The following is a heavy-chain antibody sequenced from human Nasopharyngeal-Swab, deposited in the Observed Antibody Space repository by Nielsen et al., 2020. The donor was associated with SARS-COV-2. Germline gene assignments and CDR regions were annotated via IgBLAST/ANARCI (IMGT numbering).Heavy chain of an antibody. D-gene: IGHD6-19*01. CDR2: ISSSSSYI. CDR3: AKDEEPRGWYGGHDAFDI. V-gene: IGHV3-21*04. Sequence: GGSLRLSCAASGFTFSSYSMNWVRQAPGKGLEWVSSISSSSSYIYYADSVKGRFTISRDNAKNSLYLQMNSLRAEDTAVYYCAKDEEPRGWYGGHDAFDIWGQGTMVTVSS. J-gene: IGHJ3*02. CDR1: GFTFSSYS.